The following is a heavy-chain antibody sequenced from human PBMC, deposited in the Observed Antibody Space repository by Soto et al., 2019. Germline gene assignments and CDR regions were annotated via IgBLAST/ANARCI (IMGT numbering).Heavy chain of an antibody. CDR2: ISGSGGST. CDR1: GFTFSSYA. Sequence: GGSLRLSCAASGFTFSSYAMIWVRQAPGKGLEWVSAISGSGGSTYYADSVKGRFTISRDNSKNTLYLQMNSLRAEDTAVYYCAKLRGGSGNYPIDYWGQGTLVTVSS. CDR3: AKLRGGSGNYPIDY. D-gene: IGHD3-22*01. J-gene: IGHJ4*02. V-gene: IGHV3-23*01.